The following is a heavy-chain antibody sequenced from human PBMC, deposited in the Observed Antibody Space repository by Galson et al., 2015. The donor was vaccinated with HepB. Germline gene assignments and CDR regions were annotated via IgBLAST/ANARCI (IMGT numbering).Heavy chain of an antibody. CDR2: INPSTGGT. CDR1: GYTFTGSY. D-gene: IGHD5-18*01. Sequence: SVKVSCKASGYTFTGSYMHWVRRAPGQGLEWMGRINPSTGGTNYAEKFRGRVTLTRDTSISTAYMELSRLRYDDTAVYYCARRQLGTAMVRDYYYGMDVWGQGTTITVSS. V-gene: IGHV1-2*06. J-gene: IGHJ6*02. CDR3: ARRQLGTAMVRDYYYGMDV.